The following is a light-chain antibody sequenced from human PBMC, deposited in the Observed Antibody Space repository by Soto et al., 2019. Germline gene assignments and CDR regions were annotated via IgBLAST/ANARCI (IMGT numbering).Light chain of an antibody. CDR2: KAS. J-gene: IGKJ1*01. Sequence: DIQMTQSPSTLSASVGDRVTITCRASQTINSWLAWYQQKPGKAPKLLIYKASSLKSGVPSRFSGSESGTEFTLTISSLQPDDFATYYCQQYSSYSRTFGQGTKVEIK. V-gene: IGKV1-5*03. CDR1: QTINSW. CDR3: QQYSSYSRT.